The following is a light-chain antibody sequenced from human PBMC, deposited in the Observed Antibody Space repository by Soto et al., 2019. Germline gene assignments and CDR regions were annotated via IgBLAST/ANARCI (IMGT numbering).Light chain of an antibody. J-gene: IGLJ2*01. CDR2: LNSDGSH. Sequence: QLVLTQSPSASASLRASVKLTCTLSSGHSSYAIAWHQQQPEKGPRYLMKLNSDGSHSKGDGIPDRFSGSSSGAERYLTISSLQYEDEADYYCQIWGTGTYVVFGGGTKVTVL. CDR1: SGHSSYA. V-gene: IGLV4-69*01. CDR3: QIWGTGTYVV.